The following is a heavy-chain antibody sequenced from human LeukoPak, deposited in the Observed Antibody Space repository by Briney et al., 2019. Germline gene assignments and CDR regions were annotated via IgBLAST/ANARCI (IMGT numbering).Heavy chain of an antibody. D-gene: IGHD3-10*01. CDR1: GYTFTSYG. J-gene: IGHJ4*02. V-gene: IGHV1-18*01. CDR3: ARVTEYYYGSGSYYRWIRDFDY. CDR2: ISAYNGNT. Sequence: ASVKVSCKASGYTFTSYGISWVRQAPGQGLEWMGWISAYNGNTNYARKLQGRVTMTTDTSTSTAYMELRSLRSDDTAVYYCARVTEYYYGSGSYYRWIRDFDYWGQGTLVTVSS.